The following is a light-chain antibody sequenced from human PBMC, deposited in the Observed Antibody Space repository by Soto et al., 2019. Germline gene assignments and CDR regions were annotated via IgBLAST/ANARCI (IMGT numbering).Light chain of an antibody. CDR2: DAS. CDR1: QSVTKY. CDR3: QQRSNWPIT. J-gene: IGKJ5*01. V-gene: IGKV3-11*01. Sequence: EIVVTQSPSTLSLSPGESATLSCRASQSVTKYLVWYQQKPGQAPRLLISDASYRATGIPARFSGSGSGTDFTLTISSLEPEDFALYYCQQRSNWPITFAQGTRLEIK.